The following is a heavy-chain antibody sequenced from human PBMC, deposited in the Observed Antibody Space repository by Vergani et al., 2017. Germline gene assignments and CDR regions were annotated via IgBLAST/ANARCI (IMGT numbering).Heavy chain of an antibody. CDR2: INPSGGST. CDR1: GYTFTSYY. J-gene: IGHJ4*02. D-gene: IGHD7-27*01. CDR3: ARESLGIRSFDY. V-gene: IGHV1-46*04. Sequence: QVQLVQSGAEVTKPGASVKVSCKASGYTFTSYYIHWVRQAPGQGLEWMGVINPSGGSTTYAQKLQGRLTMTRDTSTSTVYMELSSLRSEDTDLYYCARESLGIRSFDYWGQGTLVTVSS.